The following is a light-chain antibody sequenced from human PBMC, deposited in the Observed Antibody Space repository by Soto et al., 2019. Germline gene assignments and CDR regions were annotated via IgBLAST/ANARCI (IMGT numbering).Light chain of an antibody. V-gene: IGLV2-14*01. Sequence: QSALTQRASVSGSPGQSITISCTGTSSDVGGYNYVSWYQQHPGKAPKLMIYEVSNRPSGVSNRFSGSKSGNTASLTISGVQAEDEADYYCSSYTSSSTYVFGTGTKVTVL. CDR1: SSDVGGYNY. J-gene: IGLJ1*01. CDR2: EVS. CDR3: SSYTSSSTYV.